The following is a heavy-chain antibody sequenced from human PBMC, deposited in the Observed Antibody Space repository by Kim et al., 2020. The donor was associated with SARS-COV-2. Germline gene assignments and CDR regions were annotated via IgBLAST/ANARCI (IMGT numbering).Heavy chain of an antibody. Sequence: GGSLRLSCAASGFTFSSYEMNWVRQAPGKGLEWVSYISSSGSTIYYADSVKGRFTISRDNAKNSLYLQMNSLRAEDTAVYYCARGGFYCGGDCYLNWFDPWGQGTLVTVSS. V-gene: IGHV3-48*03. CDR1: GFTFSSYE. J-gene: IGHJ5*02. CDR3: ARGGFYCGGDCYLNWFDP. CDR2: ISSSGSTI. D-gene: IGHD2-21*02.